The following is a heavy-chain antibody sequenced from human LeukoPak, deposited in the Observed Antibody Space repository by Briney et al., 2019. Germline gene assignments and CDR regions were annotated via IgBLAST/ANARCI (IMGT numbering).Heavy chain of an antibody. V-gene: IGHV4-38-2*02. CDR3: ARENIVVMTTILWYFDL. D-gene: IGHD2-21*02. Sequence: SETLSLTCTVSGYSISTGYYWDWIRQPPGKGLEWIGTFYHGGCTYYNPSLKSRVTISVDTSKNQFSLTLTSVTAADTAVYYCARENIVVMTTILWYFDLWGRGTLVTVSS. CDR2: FYHGGCT. J-gene: IGHJ2*01. CDR1: GYSISTGYY.